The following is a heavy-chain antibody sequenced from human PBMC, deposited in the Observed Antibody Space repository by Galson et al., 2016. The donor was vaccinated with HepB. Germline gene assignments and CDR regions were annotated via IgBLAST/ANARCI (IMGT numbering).Heavy chain of an antibody. V-gene: IGHV1-18*01. CDR1: GYTFSNYG. J-gene: IGHJ4*02. CDR2: INTDNGNT. D-gene: IGHD1-7*01. Sequence: SVKVSCKASGYTFSNYGITWVRQAPGQGLEWMGWINTDNGNTKYAQKLQGRVSMTTDTSTSTAYMELRSLRSDDTAVYYCARDHGWNYVSDWGQGTLVTVSS. CDR3: ARDHGWNYVSD.